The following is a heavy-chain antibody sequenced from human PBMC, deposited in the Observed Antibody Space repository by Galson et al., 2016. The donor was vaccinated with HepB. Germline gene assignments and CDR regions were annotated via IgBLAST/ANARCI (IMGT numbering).Heavy chain of an antibody. CDR2: ISRSSSYI. D-gene: IGHD6-13*01. Sequence: SLRLSCAASGFTFSTYSMSWIRQAPGRGLEWVSLISRSSSYIYYTDSVKGRFTISRDNAKNSLYLQMNSLRVEDTADYYCARGYSSPYWGQGTLVTVSS. J-gene: IGHJ4*02. V-gene: IGHV3-21*01. CDR1: GFTFSTYS. CDR3: ARGYSSPY.